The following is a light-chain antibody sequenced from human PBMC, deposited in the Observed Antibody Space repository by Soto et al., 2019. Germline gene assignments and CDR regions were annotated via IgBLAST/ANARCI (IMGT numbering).Light chain of an antibody. J-gene: IGKJ4*01. CDR2: GAS. Sequence: ETVMTQSPATLSVSPGERANLSCRASQSVSSNLAWYQQKPGQAPRLLIYGASTRATVIPAKFSGSGSGTEFTLTISSLQSEDFAVYYCQQYNNWPLTFGGGTKVEIK. V-gene: IGKV3-15*01. CDR3: QQYNNWPLT. CDR1: QSVSSN.